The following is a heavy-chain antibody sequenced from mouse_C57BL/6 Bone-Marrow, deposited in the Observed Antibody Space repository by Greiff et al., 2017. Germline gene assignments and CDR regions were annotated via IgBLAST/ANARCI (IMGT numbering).Heavy chain of an antibody. J-gene: IGHJ4*01. D-gene: IGHD1-1*01. CDR2: IDPSDSYT. CDR1: GYTFTSYW. Sequence: QVQLQQPGAELVKPGASVKLSCKASGYTFTSYWMQWVKQRPGQGLEWIGEIDPSDSYTNYNQKFKGKATLTVDKSSSTAYMQLGSLTSEDSAVXYCARIYGSPYYNAMDYGGQGTSVTVSS. CDR3: ARIYGSPYYNAMDY. V-gene: IGHV1-50*01.